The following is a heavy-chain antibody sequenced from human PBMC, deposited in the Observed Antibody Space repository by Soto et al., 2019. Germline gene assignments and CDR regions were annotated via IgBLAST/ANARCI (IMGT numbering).Heavy chain of an antibody. CDR2: IYWDDDK. J-gene: IGHJ3*02. V-gene: IGHV2-5*02. D-gene: IGHD5-12*01. CDR3: AQTWGGGYDYFLLGFAFDI. CDR1: GFPLSTSGVG. Sequence: QITLKESGPTLVKPTQTLTLTCTFSGFPLSTSGVGVGWIRQPPGKALEWLALIYWDDDKRYSPSLKSRLTITKDTSKNQVVLTMTNMDPVDTATYYCAQTWGGGYDYFLLGFAFDIWGQGTMVTVSS.